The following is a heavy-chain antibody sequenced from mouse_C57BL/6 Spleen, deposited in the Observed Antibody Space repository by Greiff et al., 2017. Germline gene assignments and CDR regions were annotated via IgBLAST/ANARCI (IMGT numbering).Heavy chain of an antibody. J-gene: IGHJ4*01. D-gene: IGHD2-3*01. CDR3: ARRGDGYSMDY. CDR2: IDPCDSYT. V-gene: IGHV1-69*01. CDR1: GYTFTSYW. Sequence: VQLPQSGAELAMPGASVKMSCKASGYTFTSYWMHWVKQRPGQGLEWIGDIDPCDSYTNYNQKFKGKSTLTADKSSSTAYMQLSSLTSEDSAVYYCARRGDGYSMDYWGQGTTVTVSS.